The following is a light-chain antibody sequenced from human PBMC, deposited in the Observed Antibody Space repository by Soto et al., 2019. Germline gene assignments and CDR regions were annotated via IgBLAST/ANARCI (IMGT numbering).Light chain of an antibody. CDR2: SNN. CDR1: SSNIGSNT. J-gene: IGLJ2*01. V-gene: IGLV1-44*01. CDR3: AAWDDSLNGPVVV. Sequence: QSALTQPPSASGTPGQRVTISCSGSSSNIGSNTVNWYQQLPGTAPKLLIYSNNQRPSGVPDRFSGSKSGTSASLAISGLQSEDEADYYCAAWDDSLNGPVVVFGGGTKLTVL.